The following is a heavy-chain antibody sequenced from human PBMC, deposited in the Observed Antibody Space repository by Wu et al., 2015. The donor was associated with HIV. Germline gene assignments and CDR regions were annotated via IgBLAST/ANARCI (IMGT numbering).Heavy chain of an antibody. CDR1: GYSFTSYG. Sequence: QVQLVQSGAEVKKPGASVKVSCKASGYSFTSYGISWVRQAPGQGLEWMGWTNPNSGGTNYAQKFQDRVTLTRDTSITTVYMEMSGLRSDDTAVYYCARDYYDVLTTYSHYFFDLWGQGTLVTVSS. CDR3: ARDYYDVLTTYSHYFFDL. CDR2: TNPNSGGT. J-gene: IGHJ4*02. V-gene: IGHV1-2*02. D-gene: IGHD3-9*01.